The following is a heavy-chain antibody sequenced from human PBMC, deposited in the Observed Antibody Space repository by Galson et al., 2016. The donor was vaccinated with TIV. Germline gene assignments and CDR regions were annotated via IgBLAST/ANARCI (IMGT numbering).Heavy chain of an antibody. CDR3: ARDRRHCGNECYLYYYYGMDV. D-gene: IGHD2-21*01. CDR2: ISSGGTT. Sequence: SLRLSCAASGLIVSSNYMSWVRQAPGKGLEWVSLISSGGTTSYADSVRGRFTISRDNSNNMIYLQMNSVRPEDTAVYYCARDRRHCGNECYLYYYYGMDVWGQGATVTVSS. V-gene: IGHV3-66*02. CDR1: GLIVSSNY. J-gene: IGHJ6*02.